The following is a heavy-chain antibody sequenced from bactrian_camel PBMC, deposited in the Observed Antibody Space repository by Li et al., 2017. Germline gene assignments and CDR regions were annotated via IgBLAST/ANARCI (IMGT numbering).Heavy chain of an antibody. J-gene: IGHJ4*01. CDR1: GYTGSWNC. V-gene: IGHV3S53*01. Sequence: HVQLVESGGGSVPAGGSLRLSCAVSGYTGSWNCMGWFRQAPGKERERVAGIDRVGRTNYADSVKGRFTISHDNAKNTLYLQMNSLKPEDTAIYYCAAAKGLPDLLRGGYLSARSYNYWGRGTQVTVS. CDR2: IDRVGRT. CDR3: AAAKGLPDLLRGGYLSARSYNY. D-gene: IGHD3*01.